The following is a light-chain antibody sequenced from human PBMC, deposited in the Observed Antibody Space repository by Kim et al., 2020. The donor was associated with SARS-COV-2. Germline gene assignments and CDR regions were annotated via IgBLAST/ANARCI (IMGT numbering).Light chain of an antibody. CDR1: KLGDKY. J-gene: IGLJ1*01. V-gene: IGLV3-1*01. CDR3: QAWDSSTAV. Sequence: SYELTQPPSVSVSPGQTTSITCSGDKLGDKYACWYQQKPGQSPVLVIYQDSKRPSGIPERFPGSNSVNTATLTISGTQAMDAADYYCQAWDSSTAVFGTG. CDR2: QDS.